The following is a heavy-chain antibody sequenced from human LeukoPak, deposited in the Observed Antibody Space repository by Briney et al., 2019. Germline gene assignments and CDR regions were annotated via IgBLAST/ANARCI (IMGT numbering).Heavy chain of an antibody. D-gene: IGHD5-24*01. CDR2: IIPIFGIA. CDR1: GGTFSSYA. CDR3: ARSGRWLQLVGSEYFQH. V-gene: IGHV1-69*04. J-gene: IGHJ1*01. Sequence: ASVKVPCKASGGTFSSYAISWVRQAPGQGLEWMGRIIPIFGIANYAQKFQGRVTITADKSTSTAYMELSSLRSEDTAVYYCARSGRWLQLVGSEYFQHWGQGTLVTVSS.